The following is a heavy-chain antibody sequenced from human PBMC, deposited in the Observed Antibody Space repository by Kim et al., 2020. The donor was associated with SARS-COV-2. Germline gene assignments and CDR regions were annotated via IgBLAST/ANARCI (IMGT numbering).Heavy chain of an antibody. J-gene: IGHJ4*02. D-gene: IGHD3-22*01. CDR1: GGSISSGGYY. CDR2: IYYSGST. Sequence: SETLSLTCTVSGGSISSGGYYWSWIRQHPGKGLEWIGYIYYSGSTYYNPSLKSRVTISVDTSKNQFSLKLSSVTAADTAVYYCARGLYYDSSGYYYSVPTLDYWGQGTLVTVSS. V-gene: IGHV4-31*03. CDR3: ARGLYYDSSGYYYSVPTLDY.